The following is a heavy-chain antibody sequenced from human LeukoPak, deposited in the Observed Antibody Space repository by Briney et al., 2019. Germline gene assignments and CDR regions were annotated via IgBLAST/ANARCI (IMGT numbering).Heavy chain of an antibody. CDR1: GGSISNYY. CDR2: IYYSGTT. V-gene: IGHV4-59*13. D-gene: IGHD2-15*01. CDR3: ARSKGNYCSGGTCPGRLFDC. J-gene: IGHJ4*02. Sequence: SETLSLTCPVSGGSISNYYWSWVRPPPAKGLEWIGHIYYSGTTNYSPSLKSRVTISVDTSKNQFSLKLNSVTAADTAVYYCARSKGNYCSGGTCPGRLFDCWGQGTLVTVSS.